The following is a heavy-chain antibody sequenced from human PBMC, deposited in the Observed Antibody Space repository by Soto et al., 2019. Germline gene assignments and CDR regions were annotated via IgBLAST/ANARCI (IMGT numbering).Heavy chain of an antibody. CDR2: ISAYNGNT. CDR3: ARDVGYGLIDY. D-gene: IGHD5-18*01. J-gene: IGHJ4*02. Sequence: QVQLVQSGAEVKKPGASVKVSCKASGYTFTSYSISWVRQAPGPGLEWMGWISAYNGNTYHARKLQGRVSMTTDTSTRTAYMELRSLRSDDTAVYDCARDVGYGLIDYWGQGTLVTVSS. CDR1: GYTFTSYS. V-gene: IGHV1-18*01.